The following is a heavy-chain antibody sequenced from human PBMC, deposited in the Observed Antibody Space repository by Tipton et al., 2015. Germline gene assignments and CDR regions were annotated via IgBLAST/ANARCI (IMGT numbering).Heavy chain of an antibody. CDR2: IYYRGIT. CDR3: ARNHDFWTGYFYY. Sequence: TLSLTCTVSGDSIGSSSNYWGWIRQPPGKGLEWLGTIYYRGITFYNPSLKSRHTISVDTSNNQFSLRLRSVTAADTAVYYCARNHDFWTGYFYYWGQGTLVTVSS. J-gene: IGHJ4*02. CDR1: GDSIGSSSNY. V-gene: IGHV4-39*01. D-gene: IGHD3/OR15-3a*01.